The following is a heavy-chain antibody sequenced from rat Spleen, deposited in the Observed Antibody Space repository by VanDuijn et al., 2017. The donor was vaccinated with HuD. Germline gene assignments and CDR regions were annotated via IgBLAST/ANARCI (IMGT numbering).Heavy chain of an antibody. J-gene: IGHJ3*01. CDR2: MNPDGSST. CDR3: ARTGFAY. CDR1: GFTFNNYW. V-gene: IGHV5-35*01. Sequence: EVQLMESGGGLVQPGRSLKLSCVASGFTFNNYWMTWIRQAPGTGLEWVATMNPDGSSTYYPDTVKGRFVISKDNAKNTGYLQMKNLRSEDTAMYYCARTGFAYWGQGTLVTVSS.